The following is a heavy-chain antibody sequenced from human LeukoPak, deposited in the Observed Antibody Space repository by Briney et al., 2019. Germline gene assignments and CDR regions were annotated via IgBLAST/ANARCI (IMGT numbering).Heavy chain of an antibody. Sequence: SETLSLTCAVSGGSISSGGYSWSWIRQPPGKGLEWIGYIYHSGSTYYNPSLKSRVTISVDMSKNQFSLKLSSVTAADTAVYYCARVPNYYDSSGYRRNIYFDYWGQGTLVTVSS. CDR1: GGSISSGGYS. CDR3: ARVPNYYDSSGYRRNIYFDY. CDR2: IYHSGST. J-gene: IGHJ4*02. D-gene: IGHD3-22*01. V-gene: IGHV4-30-2*01.